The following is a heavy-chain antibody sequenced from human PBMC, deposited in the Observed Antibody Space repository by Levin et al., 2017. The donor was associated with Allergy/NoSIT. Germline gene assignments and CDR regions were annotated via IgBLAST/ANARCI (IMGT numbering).Heavy chain of an antibody. V-gene: IGHV4-59*08. D-gene: IGHD2-15*01. CDR3: ARRGSGGRAFDY. CDR2: IYYSGST. CDR1: GGSISSYY. J-gene: IGHJ4*02. Sequence: SETLSLTCSVSGGSISSYYWSWIRQPPGKGLEWIGYIYYSGSTNYNPSLKSRVTISLDTSKNQFSLKLSSVTAADTAVYYCARRGSGGRAFDYWGQGTLVTVSS.